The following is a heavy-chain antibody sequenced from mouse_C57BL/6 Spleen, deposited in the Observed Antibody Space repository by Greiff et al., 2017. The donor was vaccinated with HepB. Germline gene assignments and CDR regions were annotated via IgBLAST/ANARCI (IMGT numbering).Heavy chain of an antibody. V-gene: IGHV5-16*01. CDR2: INYDGSST. CDR1: GFTFSDYY. D-gene: IGHD2-1*01. J-gene: IGHJ4*01. Sequence: DVKLVESEGGLVQPGSSMKLSCTASGFTFSDYYMAWVRQVPEKGLEWVANINYDGSSTYYLDSLKSRFIISRDNAKNILYLQMSSLKSEDTATYYCARDLLSGGMDYWGQGTSVTVSS. CDR3: ARDLLSGGMDY.